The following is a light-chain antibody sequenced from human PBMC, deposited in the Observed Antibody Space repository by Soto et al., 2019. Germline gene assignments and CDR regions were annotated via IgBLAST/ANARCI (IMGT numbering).Light chain of an antibody. CDR1: QSVSDS. CDR2: DAS. V-gene: IGKV3-11*01. Sequence: EIVLTQSPAILSLSPGERATLSCRASQSVSDSLAWYQQKPGQAPRLLIYDASNRASGIPARFSGSGSGTDFTLTISSLEPEDFALYYCQQRSNWVYTFGQGTKLEIK. J-gene: IGKJ2*01. CDR3: QQRSNWVYT.